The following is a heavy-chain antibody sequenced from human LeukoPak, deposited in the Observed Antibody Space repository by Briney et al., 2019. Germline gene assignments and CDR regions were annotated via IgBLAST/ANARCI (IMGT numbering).Heavy chain of an antibody. CDR3: ARNYGSGSYFYMDV. Sequence: SETLSLTCTVSGGSISSSSYYWGWIRQPPGKGLEWIGSIYYSGSTYYNPSLKSRVTISVDTSKNQFSLNLSSVTAADTAVYYCARNYGSGSYFYMDVWGRGTTVTISS. J-gene: IGHJ6*03. CDR2: IYYSGST. CDR1: GGSISSSSYY. V-gene: IGHV4-39*07. D-gene: IGHD3-10*01.